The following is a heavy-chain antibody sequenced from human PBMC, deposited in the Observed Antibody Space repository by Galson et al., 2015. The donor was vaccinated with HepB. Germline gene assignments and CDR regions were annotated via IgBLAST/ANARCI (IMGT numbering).Heavy chain of an antibody. CDR1: GFTFSNYA. V-gene: IGHV3-23*01. Sequence: SLRLSCAASGFTFSNYAMNWVRQAPGKGLEWVSAISGSAGSTYYADSVKGRFTISRDNSKNTLYLQMNSLRAEDTAVYYRAKGGIAVDERIDFWGQGTLVTVSS. D-gene: IGHD6-19*01. J-gene: IGHJ4*02. CDR2: ISGSAGST. CDR3: AKGGIAVDERIDF.